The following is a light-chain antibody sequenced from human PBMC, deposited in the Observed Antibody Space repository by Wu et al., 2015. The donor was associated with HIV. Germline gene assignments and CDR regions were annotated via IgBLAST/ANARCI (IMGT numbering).Light chain of an antibody. J-gene: IGKJ4*01. CDR1: QSVSSNY. CDR2: GAS. V-gene: IGKV3-20*01. CDR3: QHYGSSLVT. Sequence: ENVLTQSPGTLPVSPGERVTLSCKASQSVSSNYLAWYQHKPGQPPRLLLFGASSRATGIPDRFSGSGSGTDFTLTISRLEPEDFAVFYCQHYGSSLVTFGGGTKVEIK.